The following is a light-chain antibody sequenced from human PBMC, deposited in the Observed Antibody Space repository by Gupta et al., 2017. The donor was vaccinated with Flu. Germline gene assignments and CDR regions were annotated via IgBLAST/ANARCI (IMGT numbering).Light chain of an antibody. CDR3: QQYDNTPRT. J-gene: IGKJ1*01. Sequence: SLGERATINCKSSQSVLYSPNNRNYLAWYQQKPGQPPKLLIYWASTRESGVPDRFSGSGSGTDFTLTISSLQAEDVAVYYCQQYDNTPRTFGQGTKVEIK. V-gene: IGKV4-1*01. CDR1: QSVLYSPNNRNY. CDR2: WAS.